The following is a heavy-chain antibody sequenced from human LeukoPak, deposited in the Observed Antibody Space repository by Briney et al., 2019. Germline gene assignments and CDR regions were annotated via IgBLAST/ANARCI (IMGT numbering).Heavy chain of an antibody. D-gene: IGHD3-22*01. CDR1: GDSISSSNNY. CDR3: ARHPHYYYDSSAR. CDR2: IYFSGNT. J-gene: IGHJ4*02. Sequence: PSETLSPTCAVSGDSISSSNNYGGWIRQPPGKGLEWIGSIYFSGNTYYNPSLKSRVTISLDTSRNQLSLTLTSVSATDTAVYYCARHPHYYYDSSARWGQGTLVTVSS. V-gene: IGHV4-39*01.